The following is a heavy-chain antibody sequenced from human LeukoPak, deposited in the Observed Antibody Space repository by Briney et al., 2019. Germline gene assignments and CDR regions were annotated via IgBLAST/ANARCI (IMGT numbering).Heavy chain of an antibody. J-gene: IGHJ4*02. CDR2: IYSGGYT. D-gene: IGHD3-3*01. Sequence: PLETLSLTCAVYGGSFSGYYWSWIRQPPGKGLEWIGSIYSGGYTYYNPSLKSRVTISVDTSKNQFSLKPSSVTAADTAIYYCQSRYLEWLLDYWGQGTLVTVSS. CDR1: GGSFSGYY. V-gene: IGHV4-34*01. CDR3: QSRYLEWLLDY.